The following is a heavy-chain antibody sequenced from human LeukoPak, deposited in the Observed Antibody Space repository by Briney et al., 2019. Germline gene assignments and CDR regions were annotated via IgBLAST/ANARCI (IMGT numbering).Heavy chain of an antibody. CDR3: TTIRPGY. Sequence: GGCVSPSCAASGCTFSSYWIHWVSQVPGKGLVWVSRIKVGVTNTDYAAPLKGRLTIARDDGKNTLYLQMHSLRAEDTAVYYCTTIRPGYWGRATLATVSA. CDR1: GCTFSSYW. J-gene: IGHJ4*01. CDR2: IKVGVTNT. V-gene: IGHV3-74*01. D-gene: IGHD5-12*01.